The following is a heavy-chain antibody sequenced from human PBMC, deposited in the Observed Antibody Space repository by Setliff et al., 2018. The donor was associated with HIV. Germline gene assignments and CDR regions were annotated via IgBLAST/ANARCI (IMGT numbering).Heavy chain of an antibody. D-gene: IGHD6-25*01. CDR2: IKKDGSEE. CDR3: VRLYSSVHNWFDP. CDR1: GFTFSMYW. Sequence: GGSLRLSCAASGFTFSMYWMSWVRQAPGKGPEWVATIKKDGSEEYYVDSVKGRFTVARDNVNNLVFLQMNSLRAEDTALYYCVRLYSSVHNWFDPRGLGTLVTVSS. V-gene: IGHV3-7*03. J-gene: IGHJ5*02.